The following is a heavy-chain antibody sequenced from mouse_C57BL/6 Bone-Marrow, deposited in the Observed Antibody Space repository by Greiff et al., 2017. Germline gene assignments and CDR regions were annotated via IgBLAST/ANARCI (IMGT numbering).Heavy chain of an antibody. V-gene: IGHV2-2*01. D-gene: IGHD2-4*01. CDR3: AIYYDYDKGGHYYAMDY. Sequence: QVQLQQSGPGLVQPSQSLSITCTVSGFSLTSYGVHWVRQSPGKGLEWLGVIWSGGSTDYNAAFISRLSISKDNSKSQVFFKMNSLQADDTAIYYCAIYYDYDKGGHYYAMDYWGQGTSVTVSS. CDR2: IWSGGST. J-gene: IGHJ4*01. CDR1: GFSLTSYG.